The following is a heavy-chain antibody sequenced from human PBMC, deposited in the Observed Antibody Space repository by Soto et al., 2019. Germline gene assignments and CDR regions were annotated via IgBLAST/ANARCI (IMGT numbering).Heavy chain of an antibody. V-gene: IGHV1-18*01. CDR3: ARSGPPAGD. Sequence: QVQLVQSGAEVKKPGASVKVSCKASGYTFTSYAISWVRQAPGQVLEWMGWISAYNGNTNYAQKLQGRVTMTTDTYTTTAYMELRSLRSDATTVYYCARSGPPAGDWGQGTLVTVSS. CDR1: GYTFTSYA. J-gene: IGHJ4*02. D-gene: IGHD3-10*01. CDR2: ISAYNGNT.